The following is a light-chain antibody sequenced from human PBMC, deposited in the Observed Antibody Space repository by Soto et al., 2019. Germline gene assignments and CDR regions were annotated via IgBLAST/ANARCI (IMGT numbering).Light chain of an antibody. CDR2: ATS. Sequence: DIQMTQSPSSLSASVGDTVTITCRASQGIGGDAGWYQQKQGKPPKRLIYATSTLPSGIPSRFSGGGFGTEFTLTISSLQPEDFATYYCVQHNSYPRTFGQGTRVEMK. CDR3: VQHNSYPRT. V-gene: IGKV1-17*01. CDR1: QGIGGD. J-gene: IGKJ1*01.